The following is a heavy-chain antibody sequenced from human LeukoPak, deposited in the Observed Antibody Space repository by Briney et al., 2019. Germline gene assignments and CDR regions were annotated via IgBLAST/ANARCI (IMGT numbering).Heavy chain of an antibody. CDR3: ANVAGGY. Sequence: GGSLRLSCAVSGFTFTTFDVSWVRLAPGKGLEWVSTITKSGGSTYYADSVKGRFTISRDNSKDTLYLQMSSLRAEDTAVYYCANVAGGYWGQETLVTVSS. CDR2: ITKSGGST. J-gene: IGHJ4*02. V-gene: IGHV3-23*01. D-gene: IGHD2-21*01. CDR1: GFTFTTFD.